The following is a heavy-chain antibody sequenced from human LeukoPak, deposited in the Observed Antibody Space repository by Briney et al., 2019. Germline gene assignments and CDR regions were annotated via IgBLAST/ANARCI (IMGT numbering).Heavy chain of an antibody. D-gene: IGHD3-10*01. Sequence: PGGSLRLSCAASGFTFNSYSMNWVRQAPGKGLEWVPSISTTSGYIYYADSVKGRFTISRDNAKNSVYLQMNSLRSEDTAVYYCARGLEPDYYGSGSYYPFDYWGQGTLVTVSS. CDR3: ARGLEPDYYGSGSYYPFDY. CDR2: ISTTSGYI. CDR1: GFTFNSYS. J-gene: IGHJ4*02. V-gene: IGHV3-21*04.